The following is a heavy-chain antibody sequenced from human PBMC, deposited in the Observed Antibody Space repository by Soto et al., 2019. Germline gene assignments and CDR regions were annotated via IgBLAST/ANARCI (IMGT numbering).Heavy chain of an antibody. CDR1: GYTFTSYD. CDR3: ARLEGNWNYGYYYYMDV. CDR2: MNPNSGNT. J-gene: IGHJ6*03. Sequence: GASVKVSCKAPGYTFTSYDINWVRQATGQGLEWMGWMNPNSGNTGYAQKFQGRVTMTRNTSISTAYMELSSLRSEDTAVYYCARLEGNWNYGYYYYMDVWGKGTTVTVSS. V-gene: IGHV1-8*01. D-gene: IGHD1-7*01.